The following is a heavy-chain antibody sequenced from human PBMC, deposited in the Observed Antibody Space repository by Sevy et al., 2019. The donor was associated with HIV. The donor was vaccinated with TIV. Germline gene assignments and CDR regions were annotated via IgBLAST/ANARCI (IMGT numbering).Heavy chain of an antibody. CDR3: ARGGAGRQFDYYYYMDV. CDR2: VYYTGKT. V-gene: IGHV4-59*01. CDR1: GVSITRSY. J-gene: IGHJ6*03. D-gene: IGHD6-6*01. Sequence: SETLSLTGNVSGVSITRSYWNWIRQTPGKGLEWIAFVYYTGKTNYNPSLKSRVTVSLDTSKSQFSLKLSSVTAADTAVYYCARGGAGRQFDYYYYMDVWGKGTTVTVSS.